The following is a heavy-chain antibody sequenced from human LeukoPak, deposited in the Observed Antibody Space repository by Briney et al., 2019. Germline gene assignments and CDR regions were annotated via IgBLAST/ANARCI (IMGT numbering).Heavy chain of an antibody. J-gene: IGHJ4*02. CDR1: GYTFTSYG. CDR3: ARDIAEQWPVRKYYFDY. V-gene: IGHV1-18*01. CDR2: ISAYNGNT. D-gene: IGHD6-19*01. Sequence: ASVKVSCKASGYTFTSYGISWVRQAPGQGLEWMGWISAYNGNTNYAQKLQGRVTMTTDTSTSTAYMELRSLRSDDTAVYYCARDIAEQWPVRKYYFDYWGQGTLVTVSS.